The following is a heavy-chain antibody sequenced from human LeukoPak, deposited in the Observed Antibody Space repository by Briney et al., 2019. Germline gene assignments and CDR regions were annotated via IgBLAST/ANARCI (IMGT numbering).Heavy chain of an antibody. D-gene: IGHD5-12*01. CDR2: IKSKTDGGTT. J-gene: IGHJ4*02. Sequence: GGSLRLSCAASGFTFSNAWMSWVRQAPGKGLEWVGRIKSKTDGGTTDYAAPVKGRFTISRDDSKNTLYLQMNSLKTEDTAVYYCAREQYSGYEFDYWGQGTLVTVSS. V-gene: IGHV3-15*01. CDR3: AREQYSGYEFDY. CDR1: GFTFSNAW.